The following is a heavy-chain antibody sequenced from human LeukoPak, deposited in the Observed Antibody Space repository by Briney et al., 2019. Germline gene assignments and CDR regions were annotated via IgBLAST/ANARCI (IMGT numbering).Heavy chain of an antibody. CDR2: INPNGGGT. D-gene: IGHD7-27*01. Sequence: ASVKVSCKASGYTFTGYYIHWVRQAPGQGLEWMAWINPNGGGTNYAQKFQGRVAVTRDSSISTAYMELSGLASDDTAVFYCARGTGAPNYFDYWGQGTLVTVSS. V-gene: IGHV1-2*02. CDR3: ARGTGAPNYFDY. CDR1: GYTFTGYY. J-gene: IGHJ4*02.